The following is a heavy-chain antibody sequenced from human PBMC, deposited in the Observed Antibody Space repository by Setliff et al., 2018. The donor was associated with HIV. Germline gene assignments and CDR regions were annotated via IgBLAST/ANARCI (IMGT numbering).Heavy chain of an antibody. J-gene: IGHJ6*03. V-gene: IGHV4-34*01. CDR2: INHDRTT. CDR1: GGSFSDFY. CDR3: ARGSRQLTIFGVVFKTNYYFMDV. Sequence: SETLSLTCAVFGGSFSDFYWSWIRQPPGKGLEWIGEINHDRTTNYNPSLKSRVTISVDTSKNQFSLTLNSVTAADTAVYYCARGSRQLTIFGVVFKTNYYFMDVWGKGTAVTVSS. D-gene: IGHD3-3*01.